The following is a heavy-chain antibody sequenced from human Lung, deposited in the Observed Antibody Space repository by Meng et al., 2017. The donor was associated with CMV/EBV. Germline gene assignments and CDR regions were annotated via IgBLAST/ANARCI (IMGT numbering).Heavy chain of an antibody. CDR2: IDWDDDK. CDR3: ARTNGDDFCGGYYDF. D-gene: IGHD3-3*01. V-gene: IGHV2-70D*14. J-gene: IGHJ4*02. CDR1: GFSLSTSGMR. Sequence: SGXXLVXPTETLTLTCTFSGFSLSTSGMRVSWIRQSPGQAPEWLARIDWDDDKFYSPSLKTRLTLSRDTSKNQVVLTMTNVDPVDTATYYCARTNGDDFCGGYYDFXGQGXPVTVSS.